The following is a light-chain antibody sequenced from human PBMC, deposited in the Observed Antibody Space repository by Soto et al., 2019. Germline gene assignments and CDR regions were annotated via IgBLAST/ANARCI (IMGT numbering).Light chain of an antibody. V-gene: IGKV1-33*01. CDR3: QQYDNLPFT. J-gene: IGKJ3*01. CDR1: QDISNY. Sequence: DIQMTQSPSSLSASVGDRVTITCQASQDISNYLNWYQQKPGKAPKLLIYDASNLEKGVPSRVSGSGSWTDFTFTISSLQPDDSATYYCQQYDNLPFTFGPGTKVDIK. CDR2: DAS.